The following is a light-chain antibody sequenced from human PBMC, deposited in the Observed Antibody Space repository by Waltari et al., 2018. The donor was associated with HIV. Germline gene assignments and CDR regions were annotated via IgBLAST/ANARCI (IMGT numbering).Light chain of an antibody. V-gene: IGLV3-1*01. CDR3: QAWDSGTVV. J-gene: IGLJ3*02. Sequence: SYEVTQPPSVYVSPGQTASITCSGDSLGEKYTSWDQQRPGQSPVLVIYKDNYRPSGIHDRFSCSNSWNTATLTIRGTQSMDEADYFCQAWDSGTVVFGGGIKLTVL. CDR1: SLGEKY. CDR2: KDN.